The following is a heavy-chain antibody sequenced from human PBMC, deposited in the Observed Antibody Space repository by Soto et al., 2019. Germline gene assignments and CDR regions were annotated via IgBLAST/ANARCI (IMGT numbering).Heavy chain of an antibody. D-gene: IGHD4-17*01. J-gene: IGHJ4*02. CDR1: GFSLSTSGVG. Sequence: QITLKESGPTLVKPTQTLTLTCTFSGFSLSTSGVGVGWIRQPPGKALEGLALIYWDDDKRYSPSLKSRLTITKDTSKNQVVPTITNTDPVHTATYYCAHSLAASNSRHYEPINTFDYWGQGTLVTVSS. V-gene: IGHV2-5*02. CDR2: IYWDDDK. CDR3: AHSLAASNSRHYEPINTFDY.